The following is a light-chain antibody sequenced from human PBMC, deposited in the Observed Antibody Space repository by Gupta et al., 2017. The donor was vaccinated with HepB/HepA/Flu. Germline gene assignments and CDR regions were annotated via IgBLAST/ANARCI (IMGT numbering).Light chain of an antibody. Sequence: SLSASVVDRVTITCRASQRISSYLNWYQQKPGKAPKLLIYAASSLQSGVPSRFSGSGSGTDFTLTISSLQPEDFATYYCQQSYSTPFTFGQGTKVDIK. CDR3: QQSYSTPFT. V-gene: IGKV1-39*01. CDR2: AAS. CDR1: QRISSY. J-gene: IGKJ3*01.